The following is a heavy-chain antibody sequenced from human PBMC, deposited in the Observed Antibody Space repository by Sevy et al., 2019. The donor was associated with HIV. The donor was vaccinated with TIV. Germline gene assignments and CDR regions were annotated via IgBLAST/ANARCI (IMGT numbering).Heavy chain of an antibody. CDR2: ISWNSGSI. J-gene: IGHJ3*02. Sequence: GGSLRLSCAASGFTFDDYAIHWVRQAPGKGLEWVSGISWNSGSIDYADSVKGRFTISRDNAKNSLYLQMISLRAEDTALYYCAKGAGQWLGDAFDIWGQGTMVTVSS. D-gene: IGHD6-19*01. CDR1: GFTFDDYA. V-gene: IGHV3-9*01. CDR3: AKGAGQWLGDAFDI.